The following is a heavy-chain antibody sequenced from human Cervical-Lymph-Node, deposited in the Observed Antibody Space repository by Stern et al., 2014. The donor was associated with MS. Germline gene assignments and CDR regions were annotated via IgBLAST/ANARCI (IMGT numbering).Heavy chain of an antibody. CDR2: IYHSGST. CDR1: GGSISSSNW. CDR3: ARNSVDTAMVTYWYFDL. Sequence: QVQLVESGPGLVKPSGTLSLTCAVSGGSISSSNWGSWVRQPPGQGLEWIGEIYHSGSTNSNTSLKIRVPISVDKSKTQCSLKLSSVTAADTAVYYCARNSVDTAMVTYWYFDLWGRGTLVTVSS. V-gene: IGHV4-4*02. J-gene: IGHJ2*01. D-gene: IGHD5-18*01.